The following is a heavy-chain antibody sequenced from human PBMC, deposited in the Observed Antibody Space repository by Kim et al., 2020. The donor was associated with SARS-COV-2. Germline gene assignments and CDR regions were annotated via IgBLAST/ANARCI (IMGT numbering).Heavy chain of an antibody. CDR2: IHYTGRT. CDR3: ARPGGDTNPYDAFDM. J-gene: IGHJ3*02. V-gene: IGHV4-39*01. CDR1: GGSISSSSFY. Sequence: SETLSLTCTVSGGSISSSSFYWAWIRQPPGEGLEWIGTIHYTGRTYYNPALESRLTISVDTSGNQFSLKLSSVTAADTAMYYCARPGGDTNPYDAFDMWGQGTIVTVSS. D-gene: IGHD2-8*01.